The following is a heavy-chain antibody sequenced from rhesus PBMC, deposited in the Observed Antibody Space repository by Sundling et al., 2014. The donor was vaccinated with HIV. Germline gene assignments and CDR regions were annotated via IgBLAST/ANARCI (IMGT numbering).Heavy chain of an antibody. J-gene: IGHJ4*01. V-gene: IGHV3-136*01. CDR3: TSGQVYFDY. D-gene: IGHD6-25*01. Sequence: EVQLVESGGGLVQPGGSLRLSCAASGFTFSSYGMSWVRQAPGKGLEWVSSISSASSYIYYADSVKGRFTISRDNAKNSLSLQMNSLRAEDTAVYYCTSGQVYFDYWGQGVLGHRSPQ. CDR2: ISSASSYI. CDR1: GFTFSSYG.